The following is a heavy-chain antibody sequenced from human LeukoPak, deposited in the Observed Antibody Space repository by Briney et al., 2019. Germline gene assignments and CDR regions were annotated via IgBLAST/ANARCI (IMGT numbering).Heavy chain of an antibody. J-gene: IGHJ4*02. CDR3: ATPREGDSRDFDY. D-gene: IGHD3-10*01. CDR2: ISYDGSRE. CDR1: GFTFTTYT. V-gene: IGHV3-30*04. Sequence: PGRSLRLSRAASGFTFTTYTMYWLRQAPGKGLEWVTFISYDGSREDYADSVKGRFTISRDNSKNTLYLQMTSLRTDDTAVYYCATPREGDSRDFDYWGQGTLVTVSS.